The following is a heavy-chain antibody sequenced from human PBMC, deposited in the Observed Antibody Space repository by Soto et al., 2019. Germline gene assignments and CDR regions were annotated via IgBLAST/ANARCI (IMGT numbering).Heavy chain of an antibody. CDR3: AKDQSSGWYGYFDY. CDR1: GFTFSSYG. Sequence: GGSLRLSCAASGFTFSSYGMHWVRQAPGKGLEWVAVISYDGSNKYYAESVKGRFTISRDNSKNTLYLQMNSLRAEDTAVYYCAKDQSSGWYGYFDYWGQGTLVTVSS. CDR2: ISYDGSNK. D-gene: IGHD6-19*01. V-gene: IGHV3-30*18. J-gene: IGHJ4*02.